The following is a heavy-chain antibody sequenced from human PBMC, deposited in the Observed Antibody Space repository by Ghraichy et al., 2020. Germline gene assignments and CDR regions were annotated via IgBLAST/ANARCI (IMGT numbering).Heavy chain of an antibody. D-gene: IGHD6-13*01. CDR2: INHSGST. CDR1: GGSFSGYY. V-gene: IGHV4-34*01. CDR3: ARGNGIYSSSWYIKRFDP. J-gene: IGHJ5*02. Sequence: SETLSLTCAVYGGSFSGYYWSWIRQPPGKGLEWIGEINHSGSTNYNPSLKSRVTISVDTSKNQFSLKLSSVTAADTVVYYCARGNGIYSSSWYIKRFDPWGQGTLVTVSS.